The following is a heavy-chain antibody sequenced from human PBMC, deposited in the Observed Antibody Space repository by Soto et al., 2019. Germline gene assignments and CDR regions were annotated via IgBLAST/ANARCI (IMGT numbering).Heavy chain of an antibody. Sequence: QVQLVQSGAEVKKPGASVKVSCKASGYTFTSYGISWVRQAPGQGLEWMGWISAYNGNTNYAQKLQGRVTMTTDTSTSTAYMELRRLRSDDTAVYYCARDGAMFGVVITGFGMDVWGQGTTVTVSS. CDR3: ARDGAMFGVVITGFGMDV. V-gene: IGHV1-18*01. CDR1: GYTFTSYG. J-gene: IGHJ6*02. D-gene: IGHD3-3*01. CDR2: ISAYNGNT.